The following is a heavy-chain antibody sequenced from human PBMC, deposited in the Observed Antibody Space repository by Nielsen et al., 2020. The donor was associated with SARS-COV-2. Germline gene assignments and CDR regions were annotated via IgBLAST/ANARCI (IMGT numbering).Heavy chain of an antibody. D-gene: IGHD6-19*01. J-gene: IGHJ4*02. CDR3: ARDGVSGNYFDY. Sequence: WIRQPPGKGLEWIGYIYYSGSTNYNPSLKSRVTISVDTSKNQFSLRLSSVTAADTAVYYCARDGVSGNYFDYWGPGTLVTVSS. CDR2: IYYSGST. V-gene: IGHV4-59*01.